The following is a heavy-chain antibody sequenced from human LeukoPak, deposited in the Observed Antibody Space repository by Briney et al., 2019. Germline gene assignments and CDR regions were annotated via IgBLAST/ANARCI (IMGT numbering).Heavy chain of an antibody. CDR1: GFTFSSYG. CDR2: IRYDGNNK. J-gene: IGHJ4*02. CDR3: ARGGRHDYDGRPPDY. V-gene: IGHV3-30*02. D-gene: IGHD4-23*01. Sequence: PGGSLRLSCAASGFTFSSYGMHWVRQAPGKGLEWVAFIRYDGNNKYYADSVKGRFTISRDNSKNTLYLQMNSLRAEDTAVYYCARGGRHDYDGRPPDYWGQGTLVTVSS.